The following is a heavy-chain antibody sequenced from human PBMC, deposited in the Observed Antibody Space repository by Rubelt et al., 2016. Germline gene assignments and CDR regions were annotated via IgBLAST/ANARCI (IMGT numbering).Heavy chain of an antibody. CDR3: ARGRFLEWLPPDY. CDR1: GGSISSSSYY. D-gene: IGHD3-3*01. J-gene: IGHJ4*02. V-gene: IGHV4-39*01. CDR2: SYYSGST. Sequence: QLQLQESGLGLVKPSETLSLTCTVSGGSISSSSYYWGWIRQPPGKGLEWIGSSYYSGSTYYNPSLKSRVTISVDTSKNQFSLKLSSVTAADTAVYYCARGRFLEWLPPDYWGQGTLVTVSS.